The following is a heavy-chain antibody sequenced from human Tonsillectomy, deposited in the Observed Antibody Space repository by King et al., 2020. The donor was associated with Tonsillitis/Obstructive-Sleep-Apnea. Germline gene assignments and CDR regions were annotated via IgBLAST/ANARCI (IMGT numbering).Heavy chain of an antibody. D-gene: IGHD1-26*01. CDR2: ISWNSGSI. CDR3: AKRYEGVGGPFDY. CDR1: EFTFDDYA. V-gene: IGHV3-9*01. J-gene: IGHJ4*02. Sequence: DVQLVESGGGLVQPGRSLRLSCAASEFTFDDYAMHWVRQAPGKGLEWVSGISWNSGSIGYADSVKGRFTISRDNAKNSLYLQMNSLRAEDTALYYCAKRYEGVGGPFDYWGQGTLVTVSS.